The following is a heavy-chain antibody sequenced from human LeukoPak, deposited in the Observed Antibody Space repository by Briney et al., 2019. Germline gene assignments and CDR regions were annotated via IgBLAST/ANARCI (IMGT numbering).Heavy chain of an antibody. Sequence: ASVKVSCKASGGTFSSYAISWVRQAPGQGLERMGGIIPIFGTANYAQKFQGRVTITADKSTSTAYMELSSLRSEDTAVYYCARGWGGLRYFDWLANGWFDPWGQGTLVTVPS. CDR2: IIPIFGTA. CDR1: GGTFSSYA. J-gene: IGHJ5*02. D-gene: IGHD3-9*01. CDR3: ARGWGGLRYFDWLANGWFDP. V-gene: IGHV1-69*06.